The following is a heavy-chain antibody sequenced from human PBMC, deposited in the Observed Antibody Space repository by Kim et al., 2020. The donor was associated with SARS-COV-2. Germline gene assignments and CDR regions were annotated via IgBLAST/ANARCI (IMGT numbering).Heavy chain of an antibody. CDR2: ITTSGAYT. J-gene: IGHJ4*02. Sequence: GGSLRLSCAASGFTFSSYAMSWVRQAPGKGLEWVSTITTSGAYTYYADSVKGRFTISRDNSKSTLSLQMNSLRAEDTAIYYCAKPYSSGWARGNYWGQGTLVTVSS. V-gene: IGHV3-23*01. CDR1: GFTFSSYA. CDR3: AKPYSSGWARGNY. D-gene: IGHD6-19*01.